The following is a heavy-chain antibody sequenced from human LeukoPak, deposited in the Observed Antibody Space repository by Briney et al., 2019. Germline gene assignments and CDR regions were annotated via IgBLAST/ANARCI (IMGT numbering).Heavy chain of an antibody. CDR3: ARVRGGNGDYFDY. CDR2: IYYSGST. D-gene: IGHD4-23*01. J-gene: IGHJ4*02. CDR1: GGSISSYY. Sequence: SKTLSLTCTVSGGSISSYYWSWIRQPPGKGLEWIGYIYYSGSTNYNPSLKSRVTISVDTSKNQFSLKLSSVTAADTAVYYCARVRGGNGDYFDYWGQGTLVTVSS. V-gene: IGHV4-59*01.